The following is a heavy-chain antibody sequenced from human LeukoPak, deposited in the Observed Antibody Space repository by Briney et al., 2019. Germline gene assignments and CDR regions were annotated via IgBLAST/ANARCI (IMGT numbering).Heavy chain of an antibody. D-gene: IGHD3-22*01. CDR2: ISYDGTGK. V-gene: IGHV3-30*03. Sequence: QTGGSLRLSCAVSGLTFSSFGMHWVRQAPGKGLEWVALISYDGTGKYYADSVKGRFTISRDNAKNSLYLQMNSLRAEDTAVYYCARDLWLYDSSGYYFVYWGQGTLVTVSS. CDR3: ARDLWLYDSSGYYFVY. CDR1: GLTFSSFG. J-gene: IGHJ4*02.